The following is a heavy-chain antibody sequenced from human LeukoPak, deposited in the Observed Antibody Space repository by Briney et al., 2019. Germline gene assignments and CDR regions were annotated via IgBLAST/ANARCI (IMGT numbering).Heavy chain of an antibody. Sequence: PSQTLSLTCTVSGDSLSSSSYYWSWLRQPPGKGLEWIGYIYYTGSTNYNPSLSSRVSISVDTSKNQFSLKLSSVTAADTAVYYCARESHPYGAQSYWGQGTLVTVSS. CDR2: IYYTGST. J-gene: IGHJ4*02. CDR1: GDSLSSSSYY. CDR3: ARESHPYGAQSY. V-gene: IGHV4-61*01. D-gene: IGHD4-17*01.